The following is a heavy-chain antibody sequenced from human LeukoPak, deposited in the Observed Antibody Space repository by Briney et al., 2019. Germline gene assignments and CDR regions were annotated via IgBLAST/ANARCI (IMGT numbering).Heavy chain of an antibody. CDR2: IYYSGST. D-gene: IGHD3-22*01. CDR3: ARDLRVVGSGGLDI. Sequence: SSTMSLTSTFADGSISSYYCSWIRQPPGKGLEWIGFIYYSGSTNYNPSLKSRVTISVDTSKNQFSLKLNSVTAADSAVYYCARDLRVVGSGGLDIWGQGTMVTVSS. V-gene: IGHV4-59*01. J-gene: IGHJ3*02. CDR1: DGSISSYY.